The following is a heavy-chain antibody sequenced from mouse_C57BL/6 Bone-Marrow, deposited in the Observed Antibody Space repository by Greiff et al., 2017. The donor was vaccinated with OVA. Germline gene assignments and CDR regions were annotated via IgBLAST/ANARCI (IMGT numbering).Heavy chain of an antibody. CDR3: ARSRGWLLRFAY. CDR1: GYTFTDYY. D-gene: IGHD2-3*01. V-gene: IGHV1-19*01. Sequence: VQLQQSGPVLVKPGASVKMSCKASGYTFTDYYMNWVKQSHGKSLEWIGVINPYNGGTSYNQKFKGKATLTVDKSSSTAYMELNSLTSEDSAVYYCARSRGWLLRFAYWGQGTLVTVSA. J-gene: IGHJ3*01. CDR2: INPYNGGT.